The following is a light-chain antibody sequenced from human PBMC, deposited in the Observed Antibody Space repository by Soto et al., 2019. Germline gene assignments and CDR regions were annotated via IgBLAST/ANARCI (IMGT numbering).Light chain of an antibody. V-gene: IGKV3-20*01. J-gene: IGKJ1*01. CDR1: QSVSSSY. Sequence: EIVLTQSPGTLSLSPGERATLSCRASQSVSSSYLAWYQQKPGQAPRLLIYGASSRATGIPDRFSGSGSGTDFTLTISRLEPEHFAVYYCQQYGSSRPFGQGTKVEIK. CDR2: GAS. CDR3: QQYGSSRP.